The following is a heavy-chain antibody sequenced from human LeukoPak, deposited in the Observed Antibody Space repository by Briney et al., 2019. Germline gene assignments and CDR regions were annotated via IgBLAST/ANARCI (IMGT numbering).Heavy chain of an antibody. CDR1: GGSISSYY. CDR3: AREWGYCSGGSCYSAPDY. J-gene: IGHJ4*02. V-gene: IGHV4-59*01. Sequence: SKTLSLTCTVSGGSISSYYWSWIRHPPGKGLEWIGYIYYSGSTNYNPSLKSRVTISVDTSKNQFSLKLSSVTAADTAVYYCAREWGYCSGGSCYSAPDYWGQGTLVTVSS. D-gene: IGHD2-15*01. CDR2: IYYSGST.